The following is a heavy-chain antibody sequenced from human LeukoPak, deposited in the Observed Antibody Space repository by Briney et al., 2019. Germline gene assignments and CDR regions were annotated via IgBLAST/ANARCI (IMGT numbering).Heavy chain of an antibody. CDR3: AKDMTGYYCDYFDY. Sequence: QSGGSLILSCAASGFTFSSYVMSWVRQAPGKGLEWVSGISGSGGSTYYAASVKGRFTMSRDNSKNTLYLQMNSLRAEDTAVYYCAKDMTGYYCDYFDYWGQGTLVTVSS. V-gene: IGHV3-23*01. CDR2: ISGSGGST. D-gene: IGHD3-9*01. J-gene: IGHJ4*02. CDR1: GFTFSSYV.